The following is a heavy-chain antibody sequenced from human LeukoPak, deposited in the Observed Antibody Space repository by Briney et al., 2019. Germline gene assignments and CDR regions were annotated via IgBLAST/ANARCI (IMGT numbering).Heavy chain of an antibody. Sequence: PSETLSLTCAVSGYSISSGYYWGWIRQPPGKGLEWIGSMYHSGSTYYNPSLKSRVTISVDTSKNQFSLKLSSVTAADTAVYYCARHRRSPWYFDYWGQGTLVTVSS. CDR3: ARHRRSPWYFDY. J-gene: IGHJ4*02. V-gene: IGHV4-38-2*01. D-gene: IGHD1-26*01. CDR1: GYSISSGYY. CDR2: MYHSGST.